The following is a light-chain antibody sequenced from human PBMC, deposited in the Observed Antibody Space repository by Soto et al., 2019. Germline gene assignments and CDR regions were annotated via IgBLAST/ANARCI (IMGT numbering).Light chain of an antibody. CDR3: QQYNNWPPWT. CDR1: QSVSSN. V-gene: IGKV3-15*01. J-gene: IGKJ1*01. CDR2: GAS. Sequence: MTQSPSTLSVSPGERATLSCRASQSVSSNLAWYQQKPGQAPRLLIYGASTRATGIPARFSGSGSGTEFTLTISSLQSEDFAVYYCQQYNNWPPWTFGQGTKVEIK.